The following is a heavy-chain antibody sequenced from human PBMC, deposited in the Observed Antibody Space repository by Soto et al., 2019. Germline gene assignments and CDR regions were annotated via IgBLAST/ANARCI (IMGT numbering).Heavy chain of an antibody. Sequence: QVQLVQSGAEVKKPGASVKVSCKASGYTFTSYDINWVRQATGQGLEWMGWMNPNSGNTGYAQKFQGRVTMTRNTSISTAYMELSSLRSEDTAVYYCARSWMQLGGNWFDPWGQGTLVTVSS. CDR2: MNPNSGNT. CDR1: GYTFTSYD. V-gene: IGHV1-8*01. D-gene: IGHD5-18*01. J-gene: IGHJ5*02. CDR3: ARSWMQLGGNWFDP.